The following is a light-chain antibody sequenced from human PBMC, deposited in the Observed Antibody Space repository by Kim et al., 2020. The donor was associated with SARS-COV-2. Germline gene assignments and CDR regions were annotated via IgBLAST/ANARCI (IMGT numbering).Light chain of an antibody. CDR2: DAS. Sequence: ASVGDRVTITCRASQGIFNYLAWYQQKPGKVPKLLIYDASTLLSGVPSRFSGSGSGTDFTLTISSLQPEDVATYYCQKYNSAPCTFGQGTRLEIK. V-gene: IGKV1-27*01. J-gene: IGKJ5*01. CDR3: QKYNSAPCT. CDR1: QGIFNY.